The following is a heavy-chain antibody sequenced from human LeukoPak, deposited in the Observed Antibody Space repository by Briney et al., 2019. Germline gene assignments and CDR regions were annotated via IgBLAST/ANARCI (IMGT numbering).Heavy chain of an antibody. Sequence: TSETLSLTCTVSGGSISSYYWSWIRQPPGKGLEWIGEINHSGSTNYNPSLKSRVTISVDTSKNQFSLKLSSVTAADTAVYYCASGYYYDSSGYRTTIDYWGQGTLVTVSS. D-gene: IGHD3-22*01. J-gene: IGHJ4*02. CDR1: GGSISSYY. V-gene: IGHV4-34*01. CDR2: INHSGST. CDR3: ASGYYYDSSGYRTTIDY.